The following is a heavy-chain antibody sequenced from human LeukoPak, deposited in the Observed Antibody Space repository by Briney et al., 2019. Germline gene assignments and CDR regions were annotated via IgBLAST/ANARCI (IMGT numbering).Heavy chain of an antibody. D-gene: IGHD3-3*01. CDR2: IYYSGNT. V-gene: IGHV4-59*01. CDR1: GGSISSYY. J-gene: IGHJ5*02. Sequence: SETLSLTCTVSGGSISSYYWSWIRQPPGKGLEWIGYIYYSGNTNYNPSLKSRVTIPVHTSKNQFSLKLSSVTAADTAVYYCARLWSEGNWENWFDPWGQGTLVTVSS. CDR3: ARLWSEGNWENWFDP.